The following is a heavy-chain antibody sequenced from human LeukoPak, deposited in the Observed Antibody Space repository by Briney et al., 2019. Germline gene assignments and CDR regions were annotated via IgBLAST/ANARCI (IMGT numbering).Heavy chain of an antibody. D-gene: IGHD3-9*01. CDR3: ARTGGLGRYFRGFDY. CDR1: GYTFTGYY. V-gene: IGHV1-46*01. J-gene: IGHJ4*02. CDR2: INPSGGST. Sequence: ASVKVSCKASGYTFTGYYMHWVRQAPGQGLEWMGIINPSGGSTSYAQKFQDRVSMTWDTSTSTAYMELTSLRSEDTAVYYCARTGGLGRYFRGFDYWGQGTLVTVSS.